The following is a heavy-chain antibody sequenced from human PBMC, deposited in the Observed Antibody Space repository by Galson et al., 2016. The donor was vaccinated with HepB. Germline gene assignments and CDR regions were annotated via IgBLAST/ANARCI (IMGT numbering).Heavy chain of an antibody. CDR2: IKSKSDGETT. CDR3: TTSPYIVATTQGSTFDI. V-gene: IGHV3-15*01. CDR1: GFIFRNAW. J-gene: IGHJ3*02. D-gene: IGHD5-12*01. Sequence: SLRLSCAASGFIFRNAWMSWVRQAPGKGLEWVGRIKSKSDGETTDYGAPVKDRFIISRDDSKSMLYLQMNSLKTEDTAVYYCTTSPYIVATTQGSTFDIWGQGTMVTVSS.